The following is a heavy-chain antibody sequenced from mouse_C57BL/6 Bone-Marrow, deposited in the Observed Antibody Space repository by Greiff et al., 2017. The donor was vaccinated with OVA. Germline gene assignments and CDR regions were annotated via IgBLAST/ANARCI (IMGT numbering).Heavy chain of an antibody. J-gene: IGHJ2*01. CDR3: TTITTVVG. Sequence: EVQLQQSGAELVRPGASVKLSCTASGFNIKDDYMHWVKQRPEQGLEWIGWIDPENGDTEYASKFQGKATITADTSSNTAYLQLSSLTSEDTAVYYCTTITTVVGWGQGTTLTVSS. CDR1: GFNIKDDY. D-gene: IGHD1-1*01. CDR2: IDPENGDT. V-gene: IGHV14-4*01.